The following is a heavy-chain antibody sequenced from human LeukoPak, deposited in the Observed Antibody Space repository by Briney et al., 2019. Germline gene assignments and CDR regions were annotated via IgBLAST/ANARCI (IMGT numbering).Heavy chain of an antibody. J-gene: IGHJ4*02. Sequence: GGSLRLSCAASGFTFSDYYMSWIRQAPGKGLEWVSYISSSGSTIYYADSVKGRFTISRDNSKNTLYLQMNSLRAEDTAVYYCAKGITGTSPSVDYWGQGTLVTVSS. CDR2: ISSSGSTI. CDR3: AKGITGTSPSVDY. V-gene: IGHV3-11*04. CDR1: GFTFSDYY. D-gene: IGHD1-7*01.